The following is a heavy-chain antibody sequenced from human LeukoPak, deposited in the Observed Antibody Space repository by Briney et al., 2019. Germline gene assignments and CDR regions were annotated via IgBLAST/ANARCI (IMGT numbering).Heavy chain of an antibody. CDR1: GFTFSSYW. Sequence: GGSLRLSCGASGFTFSSYWMHWVRQAPGKGLVWVSRINNDGSSTSYADSVKGRFTISRDNAKNTLYLQMNGLRAEDTAVYYCTRAYDSGTYSSFDYWGQGTLVTVTS. J-gene: IGHJ4*02. V-gene: IGHV3-74*01. CDR2: INNDGSST. CDR3: TRAYDSGTYSSFDY. D-gene: IGHD3-10*01.